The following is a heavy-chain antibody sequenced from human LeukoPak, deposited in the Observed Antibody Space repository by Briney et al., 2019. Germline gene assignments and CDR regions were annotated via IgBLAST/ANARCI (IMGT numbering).Heavy chain of an antibody. CDR3: ARGELLYDY. J-gene: IGHJ4*02. V-gene: IGHV4-30-4*01. D-gene: IGHD2-15*01. Sequence: PSQTLSLTCTVSGGSFSSHDYYCSWIRPPPGKGLEWIGYIHYSGSTFYNPSLKSRVTISVDTSKNQFSLNLNSVTAADTAVYYCARGELLYDYWGQGTLVTVSS. CDR1: GGSFSSHDYY. CDR2: IHYSGST.